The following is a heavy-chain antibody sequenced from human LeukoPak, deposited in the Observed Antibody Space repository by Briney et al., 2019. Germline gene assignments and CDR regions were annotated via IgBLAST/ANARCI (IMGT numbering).Heavy chain of an antibody. CDR3: AKANHCSGGSCYSFDD. Sequence: TYYADSVRGLFTISRDNSKNTLYLQMNSLRAEDTAVYYCAKANHCSGGSCYSFDDWGQGTLVTVSS. V-gene: IGHV3-23*01. D-gene: IGHD2-15*01. CDR2: T. J-gene: IGHJ4*02.